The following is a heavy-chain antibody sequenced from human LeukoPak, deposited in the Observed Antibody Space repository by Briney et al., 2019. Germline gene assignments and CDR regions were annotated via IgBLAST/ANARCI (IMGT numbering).Heavy chain of an antibody. CDR3: ARGGNRWNWYYYGSGSNRELDY. CDR1: GYTFTIYS. V-gene: IGHV1-8*01. Sequence: GAALKVSCKASGYTFTIYSINCGRQATGEGVWWMGWMNPKRGDTGYAQKCQGRVTMTRNTSISTAYMELSSLRSEDPAVYYCARGGNRWNWYYYGSGSNRELDYWGQGTLVTVSS. CDR2: MNPKRGDT. D-gene: IGHD3-10*01. J-gene: IGHJ4*02.